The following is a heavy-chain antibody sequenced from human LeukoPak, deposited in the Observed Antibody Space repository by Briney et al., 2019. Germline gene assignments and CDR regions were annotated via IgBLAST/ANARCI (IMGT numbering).Heavy chain of an antibody. J-gene: IGHJ4*02. Sequence: PSETLSLTCTVSGGSISSYYWSWIRQPPGKGLEWIGYIYYSGSTNYNPSLKSRVTISVDTSKNQFSLKLSSVTAADTAVYYCARVVAGSPLFDYWGQGTLVTVSS. D-gene: IGHD6-19*01. CDR2: IYYSGST. V-gene: IGHV4-59*01. CDR1: GGSISSYY. CDR3: ARVVAGSPLFDY.